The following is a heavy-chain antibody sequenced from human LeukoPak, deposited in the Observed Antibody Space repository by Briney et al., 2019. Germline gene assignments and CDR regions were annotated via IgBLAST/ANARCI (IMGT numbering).Heavy chain of an antibody. J-gene: IGHJ4*02. CDR2: MNPNSGNT. D-gene: IGHD6-13*01. Sequence: RASVKVSCKASGYTFTSYGISWVRQAPGQGLEWMGWMNPNSGNTGYAQKFQGRVTMTRNTSISTAYMELSSLRSEDTAVYYCARLFAGPRRDFREQQLVQDYWGQGTLVTVSS. CDR1: GYTFTSYG. CDR3: ARLFAGPRRDFREQQLVQDY. V-gene: IGHV1-8*02.